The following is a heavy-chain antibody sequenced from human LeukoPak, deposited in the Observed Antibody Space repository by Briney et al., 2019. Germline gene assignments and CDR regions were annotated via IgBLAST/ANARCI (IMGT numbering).Heavy chain of an antibody. CDR1: GGSISSSSYY. J-gene: IGHJ4*02. D-gene: IGHD6-13*01. V-gene: IGHV4-39*07. Sequence: SETLSLTCTVSGGSISSSSYYWGWIRQPPGKGLGWIGSIYYSGSTYYNPSLKSRVTISVDTSKNQFSLKLSSVTAADTAVYYCAGEASSWYESVDYWGQGTLVTVSS. CDR3: AGEASSWYESVDY. CDR2: IYYSGST.